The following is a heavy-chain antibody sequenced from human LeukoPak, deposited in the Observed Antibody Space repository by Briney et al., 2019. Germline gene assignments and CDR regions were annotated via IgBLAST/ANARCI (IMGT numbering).Heavy chain of an antibody. CDR1: GGSISSYY. D-gene: IGHD5-18*01. CDR2: IYTSGST. CDR3: ASGPFPGYHYYYYYMDV. V-gene: IGHV4-4*07. J-gene: IGHJ6*03. Sequence: SETLSLTCTVSGGSISSYYWSWIRQPAGKGLEWIGRIYTSGSTNYNPSLKSRVTMSVDTSKNQFSLKLSSVTAADTAVYYCASGPFPGYHYYYYYMDVWGKGTTVTVSS.